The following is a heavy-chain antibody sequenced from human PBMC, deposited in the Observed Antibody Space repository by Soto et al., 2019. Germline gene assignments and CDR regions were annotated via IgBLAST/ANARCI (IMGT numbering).Heavy chain of an antibody. J-gene: IGHJ4*02. CDR2: IYPGDSDS. CDR3: ARRLNYFASGDDQHYFDY. D-gene: IGHD2-21*02. Sequence: GESLKISCKGSGYSFTSNWIAWVRQMPGKGLEWMGIIYPGDSDSRYSPSFQGQVTISADTSISTAYLQWSSLKASDTAIYYCARRLNYFASGDDQHYFDYWGQGTQVTVS. V-gene: IGHV5-51*01. CDR1: GYSFTSNW.